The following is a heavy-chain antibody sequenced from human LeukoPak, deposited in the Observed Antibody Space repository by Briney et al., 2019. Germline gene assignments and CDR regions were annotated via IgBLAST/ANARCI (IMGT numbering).Heavy chain of an antibody. CDR3: ATRMGNNSGWADY. D-gene: IGHD6-19*01. J-gene: IGHJ4*02. V-gene: IGHV1-24*01. CDR1: GYTLTELS. Sequence: ASMKVSCKVSGYTLTELSMHWVRQAPGKGLEWMGGFDPEDGETIYAQKFQGRVTMTEDTSTDTAYMELSSLRSEDTAVYYCATRMGNNSGWADYWGQGTLVTVSS. CDR2: FDPEDGET.